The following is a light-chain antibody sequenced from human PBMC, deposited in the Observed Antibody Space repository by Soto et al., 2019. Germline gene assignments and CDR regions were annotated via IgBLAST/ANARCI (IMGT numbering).Light chain of an antibody. CDR1: QTISSW. Sequence: DIQMTQSPSTLSGSVGDGVTITCRASQTISSWLAWYQQKPGKAPKLLIYDASSLESGVPSRFSGSGSETEFTLTISSLLPDDFATYYCQQYNRYWTFGQGTKVDIK. CDR2: DAS. V-gene: IGKV1-5*01. J-gene: IGKJ1*01. CDR3: QQYNRYWT.